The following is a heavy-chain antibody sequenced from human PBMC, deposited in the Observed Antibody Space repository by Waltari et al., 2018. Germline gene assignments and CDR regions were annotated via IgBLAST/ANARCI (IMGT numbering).Heavy chain of an antibody. J-gene: IGHJ5*02. Sequence: EVQLVESGGGLVQPGGSLRLSCAASGFSFSLYWMNWVRQAPGKGLEWLAKVKQDGTEKYYVDAGRGRFTSSRDNAKNSVYLQMNSLRDEDTAVYYCARGGASWGQGTLVTVSS. V-gene: IGHV3-7*01. CDR3: ARGGAS. CDR2: VKQDGTEK. CDR1: GFSFSLYW. D-gene: IGHD1-26*01.